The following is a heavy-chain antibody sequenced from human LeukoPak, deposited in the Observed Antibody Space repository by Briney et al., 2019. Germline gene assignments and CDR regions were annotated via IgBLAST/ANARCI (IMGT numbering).Heavy chain of an antibody. D-gene: IGHD3-22*01. CDR2: VPYSGST. CDR1: GASISSYY. CDR3: ARREYYYDSLDV. Sequence: PSETLSLTCTVSGASISSYYWSWIRRPPGKGLEWIGYVPYSGSTNYNPSLKSRVTLSLDTSKNQFSLKLSSVTAADTAVYYCARREYYYDSLDVWGQGTTVTVSS. J-gene: IGHJ6*02. V-gene: IGHV4-59*08.